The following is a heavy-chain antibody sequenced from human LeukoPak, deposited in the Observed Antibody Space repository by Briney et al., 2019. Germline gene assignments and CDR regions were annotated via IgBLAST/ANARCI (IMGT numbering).Heavy chain of an antibody. CDR1: GFTFSSYG. D-gene: IGHD3-22*01. CDR2: IWYDGSNE. J-gene: IGHJ4*02. Sequence: GGSLRLSCAASGFTFSSYGMHWVRQASGKGLGWVAVIWYDGSNEYYADSVKGRFTISRDNSKNTLYLQMNSLRAEDTAVYYCTTGGWYDDSSGYYRVVYWGQGTLVTVSS. CDR3: TTGGWYDDSSGYYRVVY. V-gene: IGHV3-33*01.